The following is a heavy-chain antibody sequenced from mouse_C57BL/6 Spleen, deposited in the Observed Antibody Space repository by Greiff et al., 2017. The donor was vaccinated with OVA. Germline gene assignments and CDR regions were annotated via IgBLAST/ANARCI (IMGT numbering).Heavy chain of an antibody. CDR2: ILPGSGST. D-gene: IGHD3-2*02. CDR1: GYTFTGYW. CDR3: ATAQAPFAY. V-gene: IGHV1-9*01. J-gene: IGHJ3*01. Sequence: VHLVESGAELMKPGASVKLSCKATGYTFTGYWIEWVKQRPGHGLEWIGEILPGSGSTNYNEKFKGKATFTADTSSNTAYMKLSSLTTEDSAIYYCATAQAPFAYWGQGTLVTVSA.